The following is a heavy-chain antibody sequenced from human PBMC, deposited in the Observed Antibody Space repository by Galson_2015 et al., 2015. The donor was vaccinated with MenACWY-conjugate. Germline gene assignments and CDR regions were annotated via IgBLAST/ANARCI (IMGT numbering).Heavy chain of an antibody. CDR1: GGSISSSSRY. Sequence: LSLTCTVSGGSISSSSRYWGWIRPPPGKGLEWIGSIYYTENKYYNPSLVSRVAFSLDTSKNQVSLRLKSMTAGDTAVYYCARRSIGDAFDIWGQGTLVTVSS. J-gene: IGHJ3*02. CDR3: ARRSIGDAFDI. V-gene: IGHV4-39*07. CDR2: IYYTENK.